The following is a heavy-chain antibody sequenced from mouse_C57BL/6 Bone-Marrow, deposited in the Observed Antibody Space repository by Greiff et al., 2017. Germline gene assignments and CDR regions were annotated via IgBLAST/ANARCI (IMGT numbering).Heavy chain of an antibody. CDR3: ARLRYGSSYWYFDV. Sequence: DVHLVESGGGLVKPGGSLKLSCAASGFTFSDYGMHWVRQAPEKGLEWVAYISSGSSTIYYADTVKGRFTISRDNAKNTLFLQMTSLRSEDTAMYYCARLRYGSSYWYFDVWGTGTTVTVSS. V-gene: IGHV5-17*01. CDR2: ISSGSSTI. D-gene: IGHD1-1*01. J-gene: IGHJ1*03. CDR1: GFTFSDYG.